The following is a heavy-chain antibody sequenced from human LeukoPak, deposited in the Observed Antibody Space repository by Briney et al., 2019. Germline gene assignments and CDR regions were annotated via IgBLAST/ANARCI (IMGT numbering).Heavy chain of an antibody. Sequence: PGGSLRLSCAASGFSISSDWMCWVRQAPGTGLEWVANIKTDGSEKQYVDPVKGRFTISRDNAKNSLYLQMNSLRAEDTAIYYCARDSPATGMSMDVWGKGTTVTVSS. CDR1: GFSISSDW. D-gene: IGHD1-1*01. CDR3: ARDSPATGMSMDV. J-gene: IGHJ6*03. CDR2: IKTDGSEK. V-gene: IGHV3-7*01.